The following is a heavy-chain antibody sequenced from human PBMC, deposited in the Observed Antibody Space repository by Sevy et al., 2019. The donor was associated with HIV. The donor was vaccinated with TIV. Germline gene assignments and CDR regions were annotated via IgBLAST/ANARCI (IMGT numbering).Heavy chain of an antibody. CDR3: TSGGFSQKTGLYVDY. CDR1: GATFSGSA. CDR2: IRSRAKNYVT. V-gene: IGHV3-73*01. J-gene: IGHJ4*02. Sequence: GGSLRLSCAASGATFSGSAIHWVRQPSGKGLEWVGCIRSRAKNYVTEYGAPVKGRFSISRDDSKNTTYLQMNSLKTEDTAIYFCTSGGFSQKTGLYVDYWGPGTLVTVSS. D-gene: IGHD3-10*01.